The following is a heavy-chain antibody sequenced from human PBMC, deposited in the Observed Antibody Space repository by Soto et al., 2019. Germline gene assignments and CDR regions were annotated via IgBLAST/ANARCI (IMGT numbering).Heavy chain of an antibody. D-gene: IGHD3-3*01. CDR2: ISSSSTYT. J-gene: IGHJ4*02. CDR1: GFTFSDYY. V-gene: IGHV3-11*06. CDR3: AREKGSLRFFDY. Sequence: GGSLRLSCAASGFTFSDYYMGWIRQAPGKGLEWVSYISSSSTYTNYAGSVKGRFTISRDNAKNSLYLQMNSLRAEDTAVYYCAREKGSLRFFDYWGQGTLVTVSS.